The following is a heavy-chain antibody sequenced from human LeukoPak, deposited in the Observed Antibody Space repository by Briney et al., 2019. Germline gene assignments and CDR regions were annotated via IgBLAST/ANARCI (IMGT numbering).Heavy chain of an antibody. J-gene: IGHJ3*02. CDR3: ARSGYGGNSDAFDI. D-gene: IGHD4-23*01. Sequence: SETLSLTCTVSGGSISSGDYYWSWIRQPPGKGLEWIGYIYYSGSTNYNPSLKSRVTISVDTSKNQFSLKLSSVTAADTAVYYCARSGYGGNSDAFDIWGQGTMVTVSS. CDR1: GGSISSGDYY. V-gene: IGHV4-61*08. CDR2: IYYSGST.